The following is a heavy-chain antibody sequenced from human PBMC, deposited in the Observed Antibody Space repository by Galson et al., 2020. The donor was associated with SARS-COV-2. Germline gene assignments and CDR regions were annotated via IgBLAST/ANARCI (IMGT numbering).Heavy chain of an antibody. CDR3: ARDGYFDGSGSPRGIGAFDI. CDR1: GYTFTSYG. CDR2: ISAYNANT. V-gene: IGHV1-18*01. Sequence: ASVKVSCKASGYTFTSYGISWVRQAPGQGLEWMGWISAYNANTQYAQKLQARVAMTTDTSTNTAYMELRSLRSDDTALYYCARDGYFDGSGSPRGIGAFDIWGQGTMVTVSS. J-gene: IGHJ3*02. D-gene: IGHD3-22*01.